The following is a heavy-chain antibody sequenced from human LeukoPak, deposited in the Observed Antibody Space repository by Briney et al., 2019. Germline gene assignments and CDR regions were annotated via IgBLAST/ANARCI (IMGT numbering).Heavy chain of an antibody. V-gene: IGHV4-59*01. CDR1: GGSISSYY. CDR2: IYYSGST. D-gene: IGHD5-12*01. CDR3: ARDTVATNF. J-gene: IGHJ4*02. Sequence: SETLSLTCTVSGGSISSYYWSWIRQPPGKGLEWIGYIYYSGSTNYNPSLKSRVTISVDTSKNQFPLKLSSVTAADTAVYYCARDTVATNFWGQGTLVTVSS.